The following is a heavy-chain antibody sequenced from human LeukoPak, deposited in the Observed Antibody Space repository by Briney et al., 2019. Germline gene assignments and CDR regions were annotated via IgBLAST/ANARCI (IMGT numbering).Heavy chain of an antibody. Sequence: SGGSLRLSCAASGFTFSSYSMNWVRQAPGKGLEWVSSISSSSSYIYYADSVKGRFTISRDNAKNSLYLQMNSLGAEDTAVYYCARATFGGVIVIPWYWGQGTLVTVSS. V-gene: IGHV3-21*01. J-gene: IGHJ4*02. CDR1: GFTFSSYS. D-gene: IGHD3-16*02. CDR2: ISSSSSYI. CDR3: ARATFGGVIVIPWY.